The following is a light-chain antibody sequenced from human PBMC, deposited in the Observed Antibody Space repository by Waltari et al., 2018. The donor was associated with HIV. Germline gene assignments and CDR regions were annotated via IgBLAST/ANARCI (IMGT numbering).Light chain of an antibody. V-gene: IGKV3-20*01. CDR3: QQYGSSLIFT. CDR2: GAS. Sequence: EIVLTQSPGTLSLSPGERATLSCRASQTVSSSYLAWYQQKPGHAPRLLIYGASSRATCIPDRFSGSGSGTDFTLTISRLEPEDFAVYYCQQYGSSLIFTFGPGTKVDIK. J-gene: IGKJ3*01. CDR1: QTVSSSY.